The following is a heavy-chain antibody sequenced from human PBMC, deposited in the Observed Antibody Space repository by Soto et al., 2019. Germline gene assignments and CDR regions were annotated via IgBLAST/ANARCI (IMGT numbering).Heavy chain of an antibody. J-gene: IGHJ6*03. CDR1: GGSFSGYY. CDR3: ARDSIHVVVAAANYYMDV. CDR2: INHSGST. V-gene: IGHV4-34*01. D-gene: IGHD2-15*01. Sequence: SETLSLTCAVYGGSFSGYYWSWIRQPPGKGLEWIGEINHSGSTNYNPSLKSRVTISVDTSKNQFSLKLSSVTAADTAVYYCARDSIHVVVAAANYYMDVWGKGTTVTVSS.